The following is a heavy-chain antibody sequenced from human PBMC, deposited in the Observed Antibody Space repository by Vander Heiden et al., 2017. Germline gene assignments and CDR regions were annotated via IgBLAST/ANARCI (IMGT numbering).Heavy chain of an antibody. Sequence: QVQLVASGGGVVQPGRSLRLSCAASGFTFSSYGMPGVRQAPGKGLEWVAVISYDGSNKYYADSVKGRFTISRDNSKNTLYLQMNSLRAEDTAVYYCAKDILIGSIAAAEGYANPGYWGQGTLVTVSS. CDR3: AKDILIGSIAAAEGYANPGY. D-gene: IGHD6-13*01. V-gene: IGHV3-30*18. CDR2: ISYDGSNK. J-gene: IGHJ4*02. CDR1: GFTFSSYG.